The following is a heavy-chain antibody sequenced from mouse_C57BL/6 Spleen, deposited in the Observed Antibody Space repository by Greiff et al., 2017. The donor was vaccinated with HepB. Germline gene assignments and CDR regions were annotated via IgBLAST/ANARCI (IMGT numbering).Heavy chain of an antibody. CDR1: GFTFSDYG. J-gene: IGHJ4*01. CDR3: ARTGTFRAMDY. D-gene: IGHD3-2*02. CDR2: ISSGSSTI. V-gene: IGHV5-17*01. Sequence: EVQLVESGGGLVKPGGSLKLSCAASGFTFSDYGMHWVRQAPEKGLEWVAYISSGSSTIYYADTVKGRFTISRDNAKNTLFLQMTSLRSEDTARYYCARTGTFRAMDYWGQGTSVTVSS.